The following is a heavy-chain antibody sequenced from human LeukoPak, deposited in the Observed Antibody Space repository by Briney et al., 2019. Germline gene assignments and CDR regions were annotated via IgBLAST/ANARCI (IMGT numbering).Heavy chain of an antibody. J-gene: IGHJ6*02. D-gene: IGHD3-9*01. CDR2: ISSSGNTI. CDR1: GFTFSDYY. Sequence: GGSLRLSCAASGFTFSDYYMNWIRQAPGKGLEWLSYISSSGNTIKYADSVKGRFTISRDNAKNSLYLQMNSLRAEDTAVYFCARDGHGDGILSGYSYFGMDVWGQGTTVIVSS. CDR3: ARDGHGDGILSGYSYFGMDV. V-gene: IGHV3-11*04.